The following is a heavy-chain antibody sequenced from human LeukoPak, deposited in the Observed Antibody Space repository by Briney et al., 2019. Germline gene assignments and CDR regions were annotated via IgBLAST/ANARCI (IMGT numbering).Heavy chain of an antibody. CDR1: GFTFSSYA. V-gene: IGHV3-64*01. D-gene: IGHD3-22*01. J-gene: IGHJ4*02. Sequence: GGSLRLSCAASGFTFSSYAMHWVRQAPGKGLEYVSAISSNGGSTYYANSVKGRFTISRDNSKNTLYLQMGSLRAEDMAVYYCARAALYDSRGYYYVDWNYFDYWGQGTLVTVSS. CDR2: ISSNGGST. CDR3: ARAALYDSRGYYYVDWNYFDY.